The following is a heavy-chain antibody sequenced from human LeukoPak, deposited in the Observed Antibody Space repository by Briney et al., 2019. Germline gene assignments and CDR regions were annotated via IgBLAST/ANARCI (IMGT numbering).Heavy chain of an antibody. J-gene: IGHJ4*02. CDR1: GFTSTYS. D-gene: IGHD2-15*01. CDR3: ARTPECSGGSCYLYPPDH. Sequence: GGSLRLSCAASGFTSTYSIHWVRQPPAGGLEWVAFIRSDGGNKNFADSVTGRVTISIDKSKNTLYLQMNSLRGDDTAVYFCARTPECSGGSCYLYPPDHWDQGTLVTVSS. V-gene: IGHV3-30*02. CDR2: IRSDGGNK.